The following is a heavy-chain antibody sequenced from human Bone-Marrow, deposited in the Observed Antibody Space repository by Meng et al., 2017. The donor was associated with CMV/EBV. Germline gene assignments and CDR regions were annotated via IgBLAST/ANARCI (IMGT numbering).Heavy chain of an antibody. CDR1: GGSFSGYY. V-gene: IGHV4-34*01. J-gene: IGHJ6*02. CDR2: INHSGST. D-gene: IGHD2-2*01. CDR3: ARSSHSSTSGYYYYYGMDV. Sequence: GSLRLSCAVYGGSFSGYYWSWIRQPPGKGLEWIGEINHSGSTNYNPSLKSRVTISVDTSKNQFSLKLSSVTAADTAVYYCARSSHSSTSGYYYYYGMDVWGQGNTVTV.